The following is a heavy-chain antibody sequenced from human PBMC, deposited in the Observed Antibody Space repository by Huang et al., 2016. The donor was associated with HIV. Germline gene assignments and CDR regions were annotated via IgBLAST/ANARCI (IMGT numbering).Heavy chain of an antibody. D-gene: IGHD3-3*01. J-gene: IGHJ6*02. Sequence: EVQLLESGGGLVQPGGSLRLSCAASGFTFNSYAMSWVRQAPGKGLEWVSAISGRGGNTYHADSVKGRFTISRDNSKNTLFLQMSGLRAEDTAVYYCSRDDFWSGYSDYYGLDVWGQGTTVTVSS. CDR3: SRDDFWSGYSDYYGLDV. CDR1: GFTFNSYA. V-gene: IGHV3-23*01. CDR2: ISGRGGNT.